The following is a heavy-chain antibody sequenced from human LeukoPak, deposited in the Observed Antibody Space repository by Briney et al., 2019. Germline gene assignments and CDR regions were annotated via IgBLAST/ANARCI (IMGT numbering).Heavy chain of an antibody. Sequence: GRSLTLSCAASGFTFSSYGMHWVRQAPGKGLDWVAVISNDGSNKYYADSVKGRFTISRDNSKNTLYLQLNSLRAEDTAVYYCARDFREGLAAAPHYWGQGTLVTVSS. D-gene: IGHD6-13*01. CDR2: ISNDGSNK. V-gene: IGHV3-30*01. J-gene: IGHJ4*02. CDR3: ARDFREGLAAAPHY. CDR1: GFTFSSYG.